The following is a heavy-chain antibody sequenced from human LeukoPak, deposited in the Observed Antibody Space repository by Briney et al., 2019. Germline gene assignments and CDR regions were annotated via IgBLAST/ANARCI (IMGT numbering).Heavy chain of an antibody. J-gene: IGHJ4*02. D-gene: IGHD6-25*01. CDR3: TRRRPFDY. Sequence: GGSLRLSCTASGFTFGDYAMSWVRRAPGKGLEWVGFIRSKAYGGTTEYAASVKGRFTISRDDSKSIAYLQMNSLKTEDTAVYYCTRRRPFDYWGQGTLVTVSS. CDR2: IRSKAYGGTT. V-gene: IGHV3-49*04. CDR1: GFTFGDYA.